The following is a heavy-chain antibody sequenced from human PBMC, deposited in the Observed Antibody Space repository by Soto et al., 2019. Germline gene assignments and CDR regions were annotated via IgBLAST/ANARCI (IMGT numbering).Heavy chain of an antibody. CDR1: GYTFTSYG. D-gene: IGHD3-3*01. CDR2: ISAYNGNT. J-gene: IGHJ4*02. V-gene: IGHV1-18*01. CDR3: ARDRSITIFGVVTLCPFDY. Sequence: PGESLKISCKASGYTFTSYGISWVRQAPGQGLEWMGWISAYNGNTNYAQKLQGRVTMTTDTSTSTAYMELRSLRSDDTAVYYCARDRSITIFGVVTLCPFDYWGQGTLVTVSS.